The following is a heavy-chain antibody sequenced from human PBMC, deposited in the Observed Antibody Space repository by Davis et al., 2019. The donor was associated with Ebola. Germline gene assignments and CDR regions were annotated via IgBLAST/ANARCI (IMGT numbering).Heavy chain of an antibody. CDR1: AFTFSDYY. J-gene: IGHJ5*02. D-gene: IGHD6-13*01. CDR2: ISSSGSTI. V-gene: IGHV3-11*01. Sequence: GGSLRLSCAASAFTFSDYYMAWIRQAPGKGLEWVSYISSSGSTIYYGDSVKGRFTISRDNAKNSLYLQMNSLRTEDTAVYYCARALAAVGFNWFDPWGQGTLVTVSS. CDR3: ARALAAVGFNWFDP.